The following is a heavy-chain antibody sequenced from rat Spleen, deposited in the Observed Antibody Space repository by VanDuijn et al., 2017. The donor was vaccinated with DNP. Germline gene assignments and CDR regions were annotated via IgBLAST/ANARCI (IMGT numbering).Heavy chain of an antibody. CDR3: AARYSSSWFAY. D-gene: IGHD1-2*01. CDR1: GFTFSDYN. V-gene: IGHV5S10*01. Sequence: EVQLVESGGGLVQPGRSLKLSCAASGFTFSDYNMAWVRQAPKKGLEWVATIFYDGSRTFYRDSVKGRFTISRDDAKNTLYLQMNSLRSEDTATYYCAARYSSSWFAYWGQGTLVTVSS. J-gene: IGHJ3*01. CDR2: IFYDGSRT.